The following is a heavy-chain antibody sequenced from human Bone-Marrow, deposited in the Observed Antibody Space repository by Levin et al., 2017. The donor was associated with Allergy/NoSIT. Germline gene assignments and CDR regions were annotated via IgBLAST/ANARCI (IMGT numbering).Heavy chain of an antibody. V-gene: IGHV1-18*01. CDR1: GYTFPSYG. CDR3: ARDHKYSSSAGLGY. Sequence: ASVKVSCKASGYTFPSYGINWVRQAHGQGLEWMGWISGYNGNTNYAQKFQGRVTMTTDTSTNTVYMELRSLRSDDTAVYYCARDHKYSSSAGLGYWGQGTLVTVSS. CDR2: ISGYNGNT. J-gene: IGHJ4*02. D-gene: IGHD6-6*01.